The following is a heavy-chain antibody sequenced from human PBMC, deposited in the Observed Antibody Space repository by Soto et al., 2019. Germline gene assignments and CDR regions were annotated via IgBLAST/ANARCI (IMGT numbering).Heavy chain of an antibody. CDR2: IYHGGST. D-gene: IGHD3-22*01. V-gene: IGHV4-38-2*01. Sequence: SETLSLTCAVSGYSISSGYYWGWLRQPPGKGLEWIGGIYHGGSTYYNPSLNSRVTLSIDMTNNHVSLILNSVTAADTAVYYCARVGPWVPYYYDSSPYTFENWFDPWGQGTLVTVSS. CDR3: ARVGPWVPYYYDSSPYTFENWFDP. CDR1: GYSISSGYY. J-gene: IGHJ5*02.